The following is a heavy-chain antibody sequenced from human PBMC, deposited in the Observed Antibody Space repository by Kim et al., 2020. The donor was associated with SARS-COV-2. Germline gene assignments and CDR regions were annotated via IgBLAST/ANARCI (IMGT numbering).Heavy chain of an antibody. CDR3: TTGTRIAAAGLYYFDY. D-gene: IGHD6-13*01. CDR2: IKSKTDGGTT. V-gene: IGHV3-15*01. CDR1: GFTFSNAW. J-gene: IGHJ4*02. Sequence: GGSLRLSCAASGFTFSNAWMSWVRQAPGKGLEWVGRIKSKTDGGTTDYAAPVKGRFTISRDDSKNTLYLQMNSLKTEDTAVYYCTTGTRIAAAGLYYFDYWGQGTLVTVSS.